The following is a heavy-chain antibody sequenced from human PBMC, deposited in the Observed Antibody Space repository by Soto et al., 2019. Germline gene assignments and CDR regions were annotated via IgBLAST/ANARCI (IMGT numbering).Heavy chain of an antibody. Sequence: ASLLISSKAALGNLGAYYTYCCLQPPARELEWVGWMDPITGGTDYEERLRDRVTITRDTSINTAYMELRRLRSDDTAIYFCARGRDAASPFYSPHGMEVWGQGTTVTVSS. CDR3: ARGRDAASPFYSPHGMEV. CDR2: MDPITGGT. CDR1: LGNLGAYY. V-gene: IGHV1-2*02. J-gene: IGHJ6*02. D-gene: IGHD2-15*01.